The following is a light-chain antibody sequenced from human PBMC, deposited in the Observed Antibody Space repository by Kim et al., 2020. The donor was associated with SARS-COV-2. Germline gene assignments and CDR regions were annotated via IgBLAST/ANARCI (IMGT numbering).Light chain of an antibody. CDR3: SSYTSSSPDVV. J-gene: IGLJ2*01. V-gene: IGLV2-14*03. Sequence: QSITVSCPGTSSDVGGYNYVSWYQQHPGKAPKPMIYDVSNRPSGVSNRFSGSKSGNTASLTISGLQAEDEADYYCSSYTSSSPDVVFGGGTQLTVL. CDR2: DVS. CDR1: SSDVGGYNY.